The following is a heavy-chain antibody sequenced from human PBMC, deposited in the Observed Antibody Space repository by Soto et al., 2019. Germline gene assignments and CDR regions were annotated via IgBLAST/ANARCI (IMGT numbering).Heavy chain of an antibody. V-gene: IGHV3-30*18. CDR3: AKDRNDYARATYYDIFAHSTRGAYYYGMDV. D-gene: IGHD3-9*01. Sequence: QVQLVESGGGVVQPGRSLRLSCAASGFTFSSYGMHWVRQAPGKGLEWVAVISYDGSNKYYADSVKGRFTISRDNSKNKLYLQMISLGAEDTAVYYCAKDRNDYARATYYDIFAHSTRGAYYYGMDVCGQGTTVTVSS. J-gene: IGHJ6*02. CDR1: GFTFSSYG. CDR2: ISYDGSNK.